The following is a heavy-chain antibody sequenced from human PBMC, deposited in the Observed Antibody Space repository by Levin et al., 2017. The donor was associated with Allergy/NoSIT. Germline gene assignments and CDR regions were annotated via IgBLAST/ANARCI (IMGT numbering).Heavy chain of an antibody. V-gene: IGHV4-59*01. CDR1: GGSISSYY. CDR2: MYYSGNT. D-gene: IGHD1-26*01. CDR3: ARDRVILGETNYDYGMDV. J-gene: IGHJ6*02. Sequence: KTSETLSLTCTVSGGSISSYYWSWIRQPPGKGLEWIGCMYYSGNTKYNPSLKSRVTISLDTSKNQFSLKLSSVTAADTAVYYCARDRVILGETNYDYGMDVWGQGTTVTVSS.